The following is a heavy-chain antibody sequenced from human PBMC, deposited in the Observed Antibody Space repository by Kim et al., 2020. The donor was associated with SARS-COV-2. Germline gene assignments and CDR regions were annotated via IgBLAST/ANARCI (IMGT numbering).Heavy chain of an antibody. V-gene: IGHV1-24*01. CDR2: FDPEDGET. CDR3: ATGYYYGSGSWYYYYGMDV. Sequence: ASVKVSCKVSGYTLTELSMHWVRQAPGKGLEWMGGFDPEDGETIYAQKFQGRVTMTEDTSTDTAYMELSSLRSEDTAVYYCATGYYYGSGSWYYYYGMDVWGQGTTVTVSS. CDR1: GYTLTELS. D-gene: IGHD3-10*01. J-gene: IGHJ6*02.